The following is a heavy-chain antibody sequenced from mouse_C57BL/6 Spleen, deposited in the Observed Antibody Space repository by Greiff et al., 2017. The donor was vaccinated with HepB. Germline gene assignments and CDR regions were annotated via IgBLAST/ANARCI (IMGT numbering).Heavy chain of an antibody. D-gene: IGHD1-1*01. CDR1: GFTFSSYA. Sequence: EVKLVESGGGLVKPGGSLKLSCAASGFTFSSYAMSWVRQTPEKRLEWVATISDGGSYTYYPDNVKGRFTISRDNAKNNLYLQMSHLKSEDTAMYYCARDRNYYGSRSYVDYWGQGTTLTVSS. CDR2: ISDGGSYT. CDR3: ARDRNYYGSRSYVDY. J-gene: IGHJ2*01. V-gene: IGHV5-4*01.